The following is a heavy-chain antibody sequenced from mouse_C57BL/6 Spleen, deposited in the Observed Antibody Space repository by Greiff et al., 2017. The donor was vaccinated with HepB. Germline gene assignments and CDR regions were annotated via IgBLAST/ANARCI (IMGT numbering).Heavy chain of an antibody. CDR1: GFTFSSYA. V-gene: IGHV5-4*01. J-gene: IGHJ4*01. Sequence: EVQLQESGGGLVKPGGSLKLSCAASGFTFSSYAMSWVRQTPEKRLEWVATISDGGSYTYYPDNVKGRFTISRDNAKNNLYLQMSHLKSEDTAMYYCARASYYYGRGSYAMDYWGQGTSVTVSS. CDR3: ARASYYYGRGSYAMDY. CDR2: ISDGGSYT. D-gene: IGHD1-1*01.